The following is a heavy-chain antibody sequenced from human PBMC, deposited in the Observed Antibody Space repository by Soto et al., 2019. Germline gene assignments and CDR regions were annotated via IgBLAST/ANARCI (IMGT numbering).Heavy chain of an antibody. CDR1: GYTFSSYA. Sequence: QVQLVQSGAEVKKPGASVKVSCKASGYTFSSYAMHWVRQAPGQRLEWMGWINAGNGKTKYSQKFQGRVTITRDTSASTAYMERSSLRSEDTAVYYCASEYCGGDCYSAARYGMDVWGQGTTVTVSS. V-gene: IGHV1-3*01. CDR3: ASEYCGGDCYSAARYGMDV. D-gene: IGHD2-21*02. J-gene: IGHJ6*02. CDR2: INAGNGKT.